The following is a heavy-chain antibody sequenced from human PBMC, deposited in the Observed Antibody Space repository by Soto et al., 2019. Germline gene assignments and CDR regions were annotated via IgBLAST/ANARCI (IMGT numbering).Heavy chain of an antibody. Sequence: GGSLRLSCAASGFTFSSYGMHWVRQAPGKGLEWVAVIWYDGSNKYYADSVKGRFTISRDNSKNTLYLQMNSLRAEDTAVYYCARDKSTLAWFDPWGQGTLVTVSS. CDR3: ARDKSTLAWFDP. J-gene: IGHJ5*02. CDR2: IWYDGSNK. CDR1: GFTFSSYG. V-gene: IGHV3-33*01.